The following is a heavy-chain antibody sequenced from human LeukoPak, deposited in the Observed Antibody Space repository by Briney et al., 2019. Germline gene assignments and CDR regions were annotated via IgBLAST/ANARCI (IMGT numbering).Heavy chain of an antibody. Sequence: PGGSLRLSCAASGFTFNDYGMHWVRQAPGKGLEWVAVISYDGSNKYYTDSVKGRFTISRDTSRSTLYLQMNSLRAEDAAVYYCAKAPVTSCRGAFCYPFDYWGQGTLVTVSS. CDR1: GFTFNDYG. V-gene: IGHV3-30*18. D-gene: IGHD2-15*01. CDR2: ISYDGSNK. CDR3: AKAPVTSCRGAFCYPFDY. J-gene: IGHJ4*02.